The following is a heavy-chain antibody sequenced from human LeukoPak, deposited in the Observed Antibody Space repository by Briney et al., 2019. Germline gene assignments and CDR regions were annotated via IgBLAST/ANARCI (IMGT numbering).Heavy chain of an antibody. CDR2: ISSSSSYI. CDR3: ARVVAAYFDY. CDR1: GFTFSSYS. J-gene: IGHJ4*02. V-gene: IGHV3-21*01. Sequence: GSLRLSCAASGFTFSSYSMNWVRQAPGKGLEWVSSISSSSSYIYYADSVKGRFTISRDNAKNSLYLQLNSLRAEDTAVYYCARVVAAYFDYWGQGTLVTVSS. D-gene: IGHD2-15*01.